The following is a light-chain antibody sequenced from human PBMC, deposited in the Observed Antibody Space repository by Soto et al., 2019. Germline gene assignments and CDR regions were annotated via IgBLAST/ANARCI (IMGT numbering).Light chain of an antibody. J-gene: IGKJ1*01. CDR2: DAS. CDR1: QAVSVS. CDR3: QQYEKYST. V-gene: IGKV1-5*01. Sequence: IQMTQSPSTLSASVGDTVTISCRASQAVSVSLAWYRQKPGKAPNLLIYDASTLQEGVPSRFSGSGSGTEFTLTVTRLQPDDIATYFCQQYEKYSTFGHGTKVDVK.